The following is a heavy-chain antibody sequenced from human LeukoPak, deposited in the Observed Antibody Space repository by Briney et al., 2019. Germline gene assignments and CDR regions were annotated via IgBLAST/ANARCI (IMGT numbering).Heavy chain of an antibody. CDR1: GFTFSSYS. CDR2: ISSSSSYI. CDR3: ARPWADTAMVHAFDI. D-gene: IGHD5-18*01. J-gene: IGHJ3*02. V-gene: IGHV3-21*01. Sequence: GGSLRLSCAASGFTFSSYSMNWVRQAPGKGLEWVSSISSSSSYIYYADSVKGRFTISRDNSKNTLYLQMNSLRAEDTAVYYCARPWADTAMVHAFDIWGQGTMVTVSS.